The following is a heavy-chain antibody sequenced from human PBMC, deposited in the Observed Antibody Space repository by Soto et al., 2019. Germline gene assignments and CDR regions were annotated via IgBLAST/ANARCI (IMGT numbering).Heavy chain of an antibody. CDR3: ARDIEYSSSSDYGMDV. CDR1: GYSVSSNSAS. V-gene: IGHV6-1*01. CDR2: TYYRSKWYN. J-gene: IGHJ6*02. Sequence: SHALSLTCAISGYSVSSNSASLNWIRQSPSRGLEWLGRTYYRSKWYNDYAVSVKSRITINPDTSKNQFSLQLNSVTPEDTAVYYCARDIEYSSSSDYGMDVWGQGTTVTVSS. D-gene: IGHD6-6*01.